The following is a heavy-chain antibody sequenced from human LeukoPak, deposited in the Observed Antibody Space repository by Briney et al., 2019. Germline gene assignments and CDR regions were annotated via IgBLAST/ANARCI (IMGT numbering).Heavy chain of an antibody. CDR2: IYHSGST. D-gene: IGHD6-6*01. V-gene: IGHV4-30-2*01. J-gene: IGHJ4*02. Sequence: SETLSLTCAVSGGSISSGGYSWSWIRQPPGKGLEWIGYIYHSGSTYYNPSLKSRVTISVDRSKNQFSLKLSSVTAADTAVYYCTSVSSSSNLFDYWGQGTLVTVSS. CDR1: GGSISSGGYS. CDR3: TSVSSSSNLFDY.